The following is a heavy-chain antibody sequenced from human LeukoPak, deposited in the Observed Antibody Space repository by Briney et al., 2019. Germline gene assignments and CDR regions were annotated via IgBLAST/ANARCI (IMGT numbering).Heavy chain of an antibody. CDR2: INPNSGGT. CDR3: ASLGYCSSTSCNNFDY. J-gene: IGHJ4*02. V-gene: IGHV1-2*02. Sequence: GASVKVSCKASGYTFTGYYMHWVRQAPGQGLEWMGWINPNSGGTNYAQKFQGRVTMTRDTSISTAYMEPSRLRSDDTAVYYCASLGYCSSTSCNNFDYWGQGTLVTVSS. CDR1: GYTFTGYY. D-gene: IGHD2-2*02.